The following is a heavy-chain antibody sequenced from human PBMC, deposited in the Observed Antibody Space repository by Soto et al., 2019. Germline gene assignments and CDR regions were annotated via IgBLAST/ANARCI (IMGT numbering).Heavy chain of an antibody. Sequence: SQTLSLTCAISGDSVSSNSAAWNWIRQSPSRGLEWLGRTCYRSKWYNDYAISVKSRITINADTSKNQFSLQLNSVTPEDTAVYFCEGARERSSGWYFNWFDPWGQGTLVTVSS. J-gene: IGHJ5*02. D-gene: IGHD6-19*01. CDR3: EGARERSSGWYFNWFDP. CDR1: GDSVSSNSAA. CDR2: TCYRSKWYN. V-gene: IGHV6-1*01.